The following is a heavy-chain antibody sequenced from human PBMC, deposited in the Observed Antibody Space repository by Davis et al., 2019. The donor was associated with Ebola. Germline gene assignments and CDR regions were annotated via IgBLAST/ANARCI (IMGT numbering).Heavy chain of an antibody. CDR3: ARWAVGATFDD. V-gene: IGHV4-39*01. D-gene: IGHD1-26*01. CDR1: GGSISSSSYYY. CDR2: IYYSGST. J-gene: IGHJ4*02. Sequence: SETLSLTCTVSGGSISSSSYYYWGWIRQPPGKGLEWIGSIYYSGSTTYNPSLKSRVTISVDTATKQFSLKLRAVTAADTAIYYCARWAVGATFDDWGQGTLVTVSS.